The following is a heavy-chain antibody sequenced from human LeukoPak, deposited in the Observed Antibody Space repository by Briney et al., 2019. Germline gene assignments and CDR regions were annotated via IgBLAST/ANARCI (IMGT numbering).Heavy chain of an antibody. CDR2: INHSGST. D-gene: IGHD2-15*01. CDR1: GGSFSGYY. CDR3: ARGSGHCSGGSCYGDY. V-gene: IGHV4-34*01. Sequence: SETLSLTCAVYGGSFSGYYWSWIRRPPGKGLEWIGEINHSGSTNYNPSLKSRVTISVDTSKNQFSLKLSSVTAADTAVYYCARGSGHCSGGSCYGDYWGQGTLVTVSS. J-gene: IGHJ4*02.